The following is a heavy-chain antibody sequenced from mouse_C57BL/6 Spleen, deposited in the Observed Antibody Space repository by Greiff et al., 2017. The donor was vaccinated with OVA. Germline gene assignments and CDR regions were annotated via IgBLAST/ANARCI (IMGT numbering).Heavy chain of an antibody. CDR3: ARGITTVVSYFDY. CDR1: GYSFTGYY. D-gene: IGHD1-1*01. V-gene: IGHV1-42*01. J-gene: IGHJ2*01. CDR2: INPSTGGT. Sequence: VQLQQSGPELVKPGASVKISCKASGYSFTGYYMNWVKQSPEKSLEWIGEINPSTGGTTYNQKFKAKATLTVDKSSSTAYMQLKSLTSEDSAVYYCARGITTVVSYFDYWGQGTTLTVSS.